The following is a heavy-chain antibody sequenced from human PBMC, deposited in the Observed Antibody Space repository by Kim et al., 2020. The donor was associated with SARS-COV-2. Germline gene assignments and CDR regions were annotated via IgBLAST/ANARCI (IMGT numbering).Heavy chain of an antibody. D-gene: IGHD3-10*01. J-gene: IGHJ4*02. CDR3: ASRPYYYGSGSPYFDY. Sequence: KFQGRVTITADESTSTAYMELSSLRSEDTAVYYCASRPYYYGSGSPYFDYWGQGTLVTVSS. V-gene: IGHV1-69*01.